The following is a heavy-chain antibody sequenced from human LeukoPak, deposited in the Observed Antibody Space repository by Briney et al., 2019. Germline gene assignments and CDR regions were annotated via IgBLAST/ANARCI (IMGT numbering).Heavy chain of an antibody. CDR3: AKDYYDSSGFSFNWFDP. CDR2: ISGSGGST. CDR1: GFTFSSYA. D-gene: IGHD3-22*01. V-gene: IGHV3-23*01. J-gene: IGHJ5*02. Sequence: PGGSLRLSCAASGFTFSSYAMSWVRQAPGKGLEWVSAISGSGGSTYYADSVKGRFTISRDNSKNTLYLQMNSLRAEDTAVYYCAKDYYDSSGFSFNWFDPWGQGTLVTVSS.